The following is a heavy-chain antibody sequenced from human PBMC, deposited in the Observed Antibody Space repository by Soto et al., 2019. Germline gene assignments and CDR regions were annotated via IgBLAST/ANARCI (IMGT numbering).Heavy chain of an antibody. J-gene: IGHJ4*02. CDR2: ISASGGST. CDR1: GFTSSSCA. CDR3: ATSGLGTGRYFFHD. Sequence: EVQLLDSGGGLVQPGGSLRLSCVASGFTSSSCAMRWVRQAPGKGLEWVSGISASGGSTYYADSVKGRFTISRDNSKNTLYLQMNSLRAEHTAVYYCATSGLGTGRYFFHDWGQGTLVTVSS. D-gene: IGHD2-8*02. V-gene: IGHV3-23*01.